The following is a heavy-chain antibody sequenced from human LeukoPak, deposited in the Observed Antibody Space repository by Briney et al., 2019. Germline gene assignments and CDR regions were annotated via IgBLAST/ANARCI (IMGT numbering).Heavy chain of an antibody. D-gene: IGHD1-26*01. V-gene: IGHV4-34*01. CDR2: INHSGST. J-gene: IGHJ4*02. CDR1: GGSFSGYY. CDR3: ARGVGATNFDY. Sequence: SEALSLTCAVYGGSFSGYYWSWTRQPPGKGLEWIGEINHSGSTNYNPSLKSRVTISVDTSKSQFSLKLSSVTAADTAVYYCARGVGATNFDYWGQGTLVTVSS.